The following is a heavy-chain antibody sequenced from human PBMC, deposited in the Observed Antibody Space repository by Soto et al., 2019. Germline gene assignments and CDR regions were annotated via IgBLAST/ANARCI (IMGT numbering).Heavy chain of an antibody. D-gene: IGHD4-17*01. CDR3: ARQLLWDDYGDYTNEH. CDR1: GGSIISDNYY. V-gene: IGHV4-39*01. J-gene: IGHJ1*01. CDR2: IYYSGNT. Sequence: PSETLSLTCTASGGSIISDNYYWAWIRQPPGKGLEWIASIYYSGNTYYNPSLRSRITISADTSRNQFSLELSSVTAADTAVYYCARQLLWDDYGDYTNEHWGQGTLVTVSS.